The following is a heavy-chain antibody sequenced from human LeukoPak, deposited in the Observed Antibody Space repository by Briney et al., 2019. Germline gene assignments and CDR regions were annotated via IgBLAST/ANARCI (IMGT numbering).Heavy chain of an antibody. CDR1: GGSISSGDYY. CDR2: IYYSGST. D-gene: IGHD3-22*01. V-gene: IGHV4-30-4*08. CDR3: ASLVVITSGAFDI. J-gene: IGHJ3*02. Sequence: SETLSLTCTVSGGSISSGDYYWSWIRQPPGKGLEWIGYIYYSGSTYYNPSLKSRVTISVDTSKNQFSLKLSSVTAADTAVYYCASLVVITSGAFDIWGQGTMVTVSS.